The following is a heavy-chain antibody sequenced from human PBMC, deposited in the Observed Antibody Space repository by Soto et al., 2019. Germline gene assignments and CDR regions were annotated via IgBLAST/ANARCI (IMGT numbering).Heavy chain of an antibody. CDR1: GFTFSSYG. Sequence: PGGSLRLSCAASGFTFSSYGMHWVRQAPGKGLEWVAVISYDGSTIYYADSVKGRFTISRDNAKSSLYLQMNSLRAEDTAVYYCARGISNSWPICASWGQGTLVTVSS. D-gene: IGHD6-13*01. CDR2: ISYDGSTI. V-gene: IGHV3-30*03. J-gene: IGHJ5*02. CDR3: ARGISNSWPICAS.